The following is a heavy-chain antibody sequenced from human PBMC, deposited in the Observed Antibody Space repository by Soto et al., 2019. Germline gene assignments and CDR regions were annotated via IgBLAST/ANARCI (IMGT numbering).Heavy chain of an antibody. D-gene: IGHD2-8*01. V-gene: IGHV1-3*01. CDR3: ARERVLMEHYYYYGMDV. CDR2: INAGSGNT. Sequence: GASVKVSCKASGYTFTSYAMHWVRQAPGQRLEWMGWINAGSGNTKYSQKFQGRVTITRDTSASTAYMELSSLRSEDTAVYYCARERVLMEHYYYYGMDVWGQGTTVTVSS. J-gene: IGHJ6*02. CDR1: GYTFTSYA.